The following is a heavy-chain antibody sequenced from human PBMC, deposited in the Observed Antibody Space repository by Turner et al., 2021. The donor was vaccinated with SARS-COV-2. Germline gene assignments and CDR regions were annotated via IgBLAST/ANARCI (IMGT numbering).Heavy chain of an antibody. CDR2: ISYDGSNK. J-gene: IGHJ4*02. V-gene: IGHV3-30-3*01. Sequence: QVQLVESGGGVVQPGRSLRLSCAASGFTFSSYAMHWVRQARGKGLEWVALISYDGSNKYYADAVKGRFTISRDNSKRTLYLQMNSLRAEDTAVYYCARDGGGMLRTWGQGTLVTVSS. CDR3: ARDGGGMLRT. D-gene: IGHD3-16*01. CDR1: GFTFSSYA.